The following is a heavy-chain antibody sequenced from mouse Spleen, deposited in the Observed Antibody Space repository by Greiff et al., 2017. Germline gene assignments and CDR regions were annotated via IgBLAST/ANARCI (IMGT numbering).Heavy chain of an antibody. CDR1: GYTFTDYY. J-gene: IGHJ3*01. D-gene: IGHD2-3*01. CDR2: INPNNGGT. V-gene: IGHV1-26*01. CDR3: ARNDGSFAY. Sequence: EVHLVESGPELVKPGASVKISCKASGYTFTDYYMNWVKQSHGKSLEWIGDINPNNGGTSYNQKFKGKATLTVDKSSSTAYMELRSLTSEDSAVYYCARNDGSFAYWGQGTLVTVSA.